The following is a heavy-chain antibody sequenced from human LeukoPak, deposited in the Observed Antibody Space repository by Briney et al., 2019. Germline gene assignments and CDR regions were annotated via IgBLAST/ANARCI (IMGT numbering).Heavy chain of an antibody. CDR1: GGSFNSYY. D-gene: IGHD2-8*01. CDR3: ARGGLMVYLFDY. J-gene: IGHJ4*02. V-gene: IGHV4-34*01. Sequence: SETLSLTCAVYGGSFNSYYWTWIRQPPGKGLEWIGEINHSGSTKYNPSLMGRGTMSVDTSKNQFSLKVLSMTAADTAVYYCARGGLMVYLFDYWGQGTLVTVSS. CDR2: INHSGST.